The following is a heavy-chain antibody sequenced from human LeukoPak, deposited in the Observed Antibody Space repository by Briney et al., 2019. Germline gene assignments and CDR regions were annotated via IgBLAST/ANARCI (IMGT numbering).Heavy chain of an antibody. J-gene: IGHJ4*02. CDR2: LWYDGSNK. CDR1: GFTFSSYG. D-gene: IGHD1-26*01. CDR3: ARDLVVGATITTWGFDY. Sequence: GGSLRLSRAASGFTFSSYGMHWVRQAPGKGLEWVAILWYDGSNKYYADSVKGRFTISRDNSKNTLYLQMNSLRAEDTAVYYCARDLVVGATITTWGFDYWGQGTLVTVSS. V-gene: IGHV3-33*01.